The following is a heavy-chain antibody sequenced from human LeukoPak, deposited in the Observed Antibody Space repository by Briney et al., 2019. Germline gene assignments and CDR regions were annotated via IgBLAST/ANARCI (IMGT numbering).Heavy chain of an antibody. CDR1: GFTFRDYG. CDR3: ARDDILTGYTIDY. CDR2: IWHDGSHR. J-gene: IGHJ4*02. V-gene: IGHV3-33*01. Sequence: PGGSLRLSCAVSGFTFRDYGMRWVRQAPGKGLEWVALIWHDGSHRYYADSVKGRITISRDDSKNTLYLQMNSLRAEDTAMYYCARDDILTGYTIDYWGQGTLVTVSS. D-gene: IGHD3-9*01.